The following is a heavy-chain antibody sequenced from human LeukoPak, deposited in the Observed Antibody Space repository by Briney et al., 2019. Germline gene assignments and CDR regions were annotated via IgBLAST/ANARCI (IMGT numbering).Heavy chain of an antibody. CDR1: GFTFSSYA. J-gene: IGHJ6*02. D-gene: IGHD4-11*01. V-gene: IGHV3-23*01. Sequence: PGGSLRLSCAASGFTFSSYAMHWVRQAPGKGLEWVSGISGSGGSTYYADSVKGRFTISRDNSKNTLFLQMNSLRAEDMGVYYCAKDVYDSSRYYYYGMDVWGQGTTVTVSS. CDR3: AKDVYDSSRYYYYGMDV. CDR2: ISGSGGST.